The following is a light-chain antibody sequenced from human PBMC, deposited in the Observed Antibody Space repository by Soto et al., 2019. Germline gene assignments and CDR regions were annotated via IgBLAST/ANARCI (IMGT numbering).Light chain of an antibody. J-gene: IGLJ1*01. V-gene: IGLV1-40*01. CDR1: SSNIGAGFD. Sequence: QSVLTQSPSVSGAPGQSVSISCTGTSSNIGAGFDVHWYQQLPATAPKLLIYGNNNRPSGVPDRFSGSKSGTSASLAITGLQAEDEADYYCQSCDTNLSGGSVSGTGTKVTVL. CDR2: GNN. CDR3: QSCDTNLSGGSV.